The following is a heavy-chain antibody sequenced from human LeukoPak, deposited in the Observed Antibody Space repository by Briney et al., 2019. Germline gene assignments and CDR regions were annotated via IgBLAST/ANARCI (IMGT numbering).Heavy chain of an antibody. CDR3: ARDSGWFDP. D-gene: IGHD6-25*01. J-gene: IGHJ5*02. CDR2: ISYDGSIK. CDR1: GFTFSSYA. Sequence: GGSLRLSCAASGFTFSSYAMHWVRQAPGKGLEWVAVISYDGSIKYYADSVKGRFTISRDNSKNTLYLQMNSLRAEDTAVYYCARDSGWFDPWGQGTLVTVSS. V-gene: IGHV3-30-3*01.